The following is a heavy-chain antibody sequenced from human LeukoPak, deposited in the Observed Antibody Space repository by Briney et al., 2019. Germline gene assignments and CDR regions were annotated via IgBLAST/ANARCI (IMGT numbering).Heavy chain of an antibody. D-gene: IGHD1-14*01. CDR1: RFTFSTYA. V-gene: IGHV3-23*01. J-gene: IGHJ4*02. Sequence: GGSLRLSCAVSRFTFSTYAMSWVRQAPGQGLEWVSAISANGADKYYADSVKGRFTISRDNSKNTLFLQMTSLRVEDTAVYYCANYRKPQGLDYWGQGTLVTISS. CDR3: ANYRKPQGLDY. CDR2: ISANGADK.